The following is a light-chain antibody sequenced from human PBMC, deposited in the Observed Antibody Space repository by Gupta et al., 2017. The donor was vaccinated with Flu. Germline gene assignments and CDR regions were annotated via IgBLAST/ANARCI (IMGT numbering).Light chain of an antibody. CDR1: QSISSSY. CDR2: GAS. J-gene: IGKJ4*01. Sequence: EIVLTQSPGTLSLSPGEGATLSCWATQSISSSYLGWYQQRPGQAPRLLVYGASTRAAGIPDRFSGTGSGTVFTLTINKVEPEDSAIYYCQQYGYSPVTFGGGTKVEIK. CDR3: QQYGYSPVT. V-gene: IGKV3-20*01.